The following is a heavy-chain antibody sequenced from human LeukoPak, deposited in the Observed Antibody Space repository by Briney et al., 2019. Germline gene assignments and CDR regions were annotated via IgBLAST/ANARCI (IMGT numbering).Heavy chain of an antibody. J-gene: IGHJ6*02. Sequence: GGSLRLSCAASGFTFSSYGMHWVRQAPGKGLEWVAVISYDGSNKYYADSVKGRFTISRDNAKNSLYLQMNSLRAEDTALYHCARGPGYSSSWLSYYYYGMDVWGQGTTVTVSS. V-gene: IGHV3-30*03. D-gene: IGHD6-13*01. CDR2: ISYDGSNK. CDR3: ARGPGYSSSWLSYYYYGMDV. CDR1: GFTFSSYG.